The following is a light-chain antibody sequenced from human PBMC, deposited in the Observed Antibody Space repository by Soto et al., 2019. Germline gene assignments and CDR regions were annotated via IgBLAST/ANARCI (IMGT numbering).Light chain of an antibody. CDR2: VNSDGSH. V-gene: IGLV4-69*01. Sequence: QSVLTQSPSASASLGASVKLTCTLSSVHSTYAISWHQQQPEKGPRYLMKVNSDGSHSKGGGIPDRFSGSSSGAERYLTISSLQTEDEADYYCQTWGTGVVFGGGTKLTVL. J-gene: IGLJ2*01. CDR1: SVHSTYA. CDR3: QTWGTGVV.